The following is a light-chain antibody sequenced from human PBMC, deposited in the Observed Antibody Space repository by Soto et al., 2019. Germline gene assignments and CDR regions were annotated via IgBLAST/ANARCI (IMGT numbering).Light chain of an antibody. J-gene: IGLJ3*02. Sequence: QSALTQPASVSGSPGQSITMSCAGASSDVGSYNLVSWYQQYPGKAPKLIIYEGNKRPSGVSNRFSDSGSGNTASLTISGLQAEDAADYYCCSYTGSSTSFGGGTKVTVL. CDR3: CSYTGSSTS. CDR1: SSDVGSYNL. CDR2: EGN. V-gene: IGLV2-23*01.